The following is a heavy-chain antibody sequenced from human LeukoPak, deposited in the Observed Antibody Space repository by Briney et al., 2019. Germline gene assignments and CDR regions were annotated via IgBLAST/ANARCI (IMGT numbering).Heavy chain of an antibody. D-gene: IGHD3-22*01. CDR3: ARGEHYYDSSGYYPLYYYYGMDA. CDR2: IIPIFGTA. CDR1: GGTFSSYA. V-gene: IGHV1-69*13. Sequence: ASVKVSCTASGGTFSSYAISWVRQAPGQGLEWMGGIIPIFGTANYAQKFQGRVTITADESTSTAYMELSSLRSEDTAVYYCARGEHYYDSSGYYPLYYYYGMDAWGQGTTVTVSS. J-gene: IGHJ6*02.